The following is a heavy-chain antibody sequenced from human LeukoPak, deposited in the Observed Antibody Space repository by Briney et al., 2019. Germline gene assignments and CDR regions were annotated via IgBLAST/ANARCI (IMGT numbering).Heavy chain of an antibody. CDR2: INPNSGGT. V-gene: IGHV1-2*02. Sequence: ASVKVSCKASGYTFTGYYMHWVRQAPGQGLEWMGWINPNSGGTNYAQKSQGRVTMTRDTSISTAYMELSRLRSDDTAVYYCASVPRRGCSSTSCYPIPFDYWGQGTLVTVSS. CDR3: ASVPRRGCSSTSCYPIPFDY. D-gene: IGHD2-2*01. J-gene: IGHJ4*02. CDR1: GYTFTGYY.